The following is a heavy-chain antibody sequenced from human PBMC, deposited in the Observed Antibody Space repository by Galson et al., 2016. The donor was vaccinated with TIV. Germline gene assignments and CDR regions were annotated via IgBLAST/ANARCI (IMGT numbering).Heavy chain of an antibody. V-gene: IGHV4-34*01. CDR3: ARYSNDEGDAYGFAY. CDR1: GGSLSGYY. Sequence: LSLTCAVYGGSLSGYYWSWIRQSPGKGLEWIGEINHRGITNYNPSLKSRVAISVDTSKNQFSLKVRSVTAADTAVYYCARYSNDEGDAYGFAYWGQGTLVTVAS. CDR2: INHRGIT. D-gene: IGHD1-1*01. J-gene: IGHJ4*02.